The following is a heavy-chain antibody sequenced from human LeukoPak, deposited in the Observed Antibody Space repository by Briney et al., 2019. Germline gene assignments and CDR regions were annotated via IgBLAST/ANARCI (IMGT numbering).Heavy chain of an antibody. CDR2: FSGGGSN. Sequence: PRGSLRLSCAAPGFTVSDNYTSWVRQAPGKGVGWVSAFSGGGSNYSADSVKARFITSRDNSKNTFYLQLTSLRAKDTAVYYCARGGDTIGSILSPFDIWGQGTMFTVSS. D-gene: IGHD3-22*01. CDR1: GFTVSDNY. J-gene: IGHJ3*02. CDR3: ARGGDTIGSILSPFDI. V-gene: IGHV3-53*01.